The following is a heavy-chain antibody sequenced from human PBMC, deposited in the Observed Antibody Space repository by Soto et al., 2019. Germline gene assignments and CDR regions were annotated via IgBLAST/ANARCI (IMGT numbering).Heavy chain of an antibody. D-gene: IGHD3-9*01. J-gene: IGHJ4*02. CDR1: GGTFSSYA. CDR3: ATGLRYFDWSRTGVDY. V-gene: IGHV1-69*13. Sequence: SVKVSCKASGGTFSSYAISWVRQAPGQGLEWMGGIIPIFGTANYAQKFQGRVTITADESTSTAYMELSSLRSGDTAVYYCATGLRYFDWSRTGVDYWGQGILVTVSS. CDR2: IIPIFGTA.